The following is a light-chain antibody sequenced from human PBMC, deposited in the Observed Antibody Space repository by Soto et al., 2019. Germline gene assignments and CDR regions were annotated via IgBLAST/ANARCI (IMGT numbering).Light chain of an antibody. V-gene: IGLV6-57*04. Sequence: NFMLTQPHSVSESPGKTVTISCTRSSGSIASNYVQWYQQRPGSAPATIIYGDNLRPSGVPDRFSGSIDISSNSASLTISGLKTEDEADYYCQSYGVFVGRTKLTVL. CDR3: QSYGV. CDR1: SGSIASNY. J-gene: IGLJ3*02. CDR2: GDN.